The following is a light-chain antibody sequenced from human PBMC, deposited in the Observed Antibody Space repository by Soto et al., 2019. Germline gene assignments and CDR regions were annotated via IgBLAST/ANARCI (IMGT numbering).Light chain of an antibody. CDR3: CSYAGSRV. V-gene: IGLV2-23*01. J-gene: IGLJ3*02. CDR1: SSDVGSYNL. CDR2: EGS. Sequence: QSALTQPASVSGSPGQSITISCTGTSSDVGSYNLVSWYQQHPGKAPKLMIYEGSKRPSGVSNRFSGSKSGNTASLTISGLHAEDEADYSCCSYAGSRVFGGGTKVTVL.